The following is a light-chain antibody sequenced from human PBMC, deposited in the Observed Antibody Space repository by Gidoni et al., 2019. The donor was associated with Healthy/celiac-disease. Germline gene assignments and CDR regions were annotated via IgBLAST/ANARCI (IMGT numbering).Light chain of an antibody. J-gene: IGKJ4*01. Sequence: DIQMTQSPSTLSASVGDRVTITCRASQSISSWLAWYQQKPGKAPKLLIYKASSLESGVPSRFSGSGSGTEFTLTISSLQPDDFATYYCQQYNSYWVFXGXTKVEIK. CDR2: KAS. V-gene: IGKV1-5*03. CDR3: QQYNSYWV. CDR1: QSISSW.